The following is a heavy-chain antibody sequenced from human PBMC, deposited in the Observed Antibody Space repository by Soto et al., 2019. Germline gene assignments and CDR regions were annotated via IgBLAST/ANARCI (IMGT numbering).Heavy chain of an antibody. V-gene: IGHV1-69*13. CDR2: IIPLFGTA. CDR1: GVTFSSET. J-gene: IGHJ5*02. D-gene: IGHD2-2*01. CDR3: ATELGENPASTFEA. Sequence: SVKVSCKASGVTFSSETLGWVRQAPLQVLEWVVGIIPLFGTASYAQKFQGRVTITADESTSTVYMELSSLRSDDTAVYFCATELGENPASTFEAWGQGTLVTVSS.